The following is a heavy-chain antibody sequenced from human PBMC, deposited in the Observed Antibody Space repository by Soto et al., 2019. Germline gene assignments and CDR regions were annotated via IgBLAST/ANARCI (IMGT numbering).Heavy chain of an antibody. CDR1: GGSISSYY. V-gene: IGHV4-59*01. J-gene: IGHJ2*01. D-gene: IGHD4-17*01. CDR2: IYYSGST. Sequence: QVQLQESGPGLVKPSETLSLTCTVSGGSISSYYWSWIRQPPGKGLEWIGYIYYSGSTNYNPSLKSRVTISVDTSKNQFSRKLSSVTAADTAVYYCARDLSDDYGDFGIDWYFDLWGRGTLVTVSS. CDR3: ARDLSDDYGDFGIDWYFDL.